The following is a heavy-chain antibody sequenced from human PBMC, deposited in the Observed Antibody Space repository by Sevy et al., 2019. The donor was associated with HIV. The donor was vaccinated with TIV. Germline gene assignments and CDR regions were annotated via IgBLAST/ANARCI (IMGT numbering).Heavy chain of an antibody. D-gene: IGHD3-22*01. CDR2: FDPEDGRT. J-gene: IGHJ4*02. V-gene: IGHV1-24*01. CDR1: GYTLTDFS. Sequence: ASVKVSCKLSGYTLTDFSMHWVRQAPGKGLEWVATFDPEDGRTIYAQKFQGRVTMTEDTSTDTAYMELNSLRSDDTAVYYCATTKDYYDGSGYPFDYWGQGTQVTVSS. CDR3: ATTKDYYDGSGYPFDY.